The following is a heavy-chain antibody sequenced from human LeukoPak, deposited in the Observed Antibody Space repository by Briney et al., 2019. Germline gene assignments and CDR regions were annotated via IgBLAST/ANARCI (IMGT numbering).Heavy chain of an antibody. CDR1: GDSFSSHY. CDR2: IYYSGST. J-gene: IGHJ3*02. V-gene: IGHV4-59*08. D-gene: IGHD6-19*01. Sequence: SETLSLTCAVSGDSFSSHYWTWIRQPPGKGLEWIGYIYYSGSTNYNPSLKSRVTISVDTSKNQFSLKLSSVTAADTAVYYCARQSSGWYISYAFDIWGQGTMVTVSS. CDR3: ARQSSGWYISYAFDI.